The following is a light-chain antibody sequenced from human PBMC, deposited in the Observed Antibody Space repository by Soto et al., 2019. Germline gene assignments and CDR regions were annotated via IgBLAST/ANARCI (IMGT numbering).Light chain of an antibody. Sequence: EIVMTQSPATLSVSPGERATLSCRAGQSVSSNVAWYQQKPGQAPRLLIYGASTRATGIPARFSGSGSGTEFTLTISSLQSEDFVLYYCQQYNNWPRTFGGGTKVEI. V-gene: IGKV3-15*01. CDR1: QSVSSN. J-gene: IGKJ4*01. CDR3: QQYNNWPRT. CDR2: GAS.